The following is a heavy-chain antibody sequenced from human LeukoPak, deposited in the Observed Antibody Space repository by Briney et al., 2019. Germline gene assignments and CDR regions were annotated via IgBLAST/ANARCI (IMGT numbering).Heavy chain of an antibody. V-gene: IGHV3-48*03. CDR2: ISSSGRSI. D-gene: IGHD3-10*02. Sequence: GGSLRLSCAASGFTFSDYEMNWVRQAPGKGLEWVSYISSSGRSIYYADSVKGRFTISRDNAENSLYLQMNSLRAEDTAVYYCAELGITMIGGVWGKGTTVTISS. CDR3: AELGITMIGGV. CDR1: GFTFSDYE. J-gene: IGHJ6*04.